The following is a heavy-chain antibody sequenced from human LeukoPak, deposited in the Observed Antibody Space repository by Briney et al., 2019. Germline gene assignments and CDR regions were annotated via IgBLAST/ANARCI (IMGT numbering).Heavy chain of an antibody. D-gene: IGHD3-3*02. V-gene: IGHV4-59*01. CDR2: IYYSGST. CDR3: ARGHLWSAYLSWFDP. Sequence: SETLSLTRSVSGGYRSRYYLRWIRQPPGEGLEWIGYIYYSGSTDSNPSLKSRVAMSVPTSKTQFTLSLSSVTAADTAVSYRARGHLWSAYLSWFDPWGQGTLVSVSS. J-gene: IGHJ5*02. CDR1: GGYRSRYY.